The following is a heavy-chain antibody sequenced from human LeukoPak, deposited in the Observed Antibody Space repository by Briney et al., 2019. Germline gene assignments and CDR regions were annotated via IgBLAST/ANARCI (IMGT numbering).Heavy chain of an antibody. CDR2: INHSGST. J-gene: IGHJ3*01. CDR1: GGPFSGYY. Sequence: SETLSLTCAVYGGPFSGYYWSWIRQPPGKWLEWIGEINHSGSTKYNSSLKSRVIISADTSKSQFSLKLTSMTAADTAIYYCAKVYSSSSRDAFDVWGQGTMVTVSS. CDR3: AKVYSSSSRDAFDV. D-gene: IGHD6-6*01. V-gene: IGHV4-34*01.